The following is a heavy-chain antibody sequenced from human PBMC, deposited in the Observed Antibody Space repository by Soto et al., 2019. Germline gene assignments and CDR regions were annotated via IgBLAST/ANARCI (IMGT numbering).Heavy chain of an antibody. CDR2: VWYDGRQK. CDR3: ATEPVESIWRIGSWGIDN. D-gene: IGHD6-13*01. Sequence: VQLLESGGTLVQPGESLRLSCEVSGFSFSSFAMNWVRQAPGEGLEWVANVWYDGRQKWYADLAKGRFTISRDNSENTVSLQMNSLRVEDTAVYYCATEPVESIWRIGSWGIDNWGQGTLVTVSS. J-gene: IGHJ4*02. CDR1: GFSFSSFA. V-gene: IGHV3-33*03.